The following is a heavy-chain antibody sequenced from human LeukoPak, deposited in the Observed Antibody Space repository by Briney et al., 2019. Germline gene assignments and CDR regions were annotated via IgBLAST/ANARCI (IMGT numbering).Heavy chain of an antibody. CDR2: ISSSGSTI. CDR1: GFTFSSYE. J-gene: IGHJ6*03. V-gene: IGHV3-48*03. D-gene: IGHD5-12*01. CDR3: ARAGVISGYDWLGDYYYYYMDV. Sequence: GGSLRLSCAASGFTFSSYEMNWVRQAPGKGLEWVSYISSSGSTIYYADSVKGRFTISRDNAKNSLYLQMNSLRAGDTAVYYCARAGVISGYDWLGDYYYYYMDVWGKGTTVTVSS.